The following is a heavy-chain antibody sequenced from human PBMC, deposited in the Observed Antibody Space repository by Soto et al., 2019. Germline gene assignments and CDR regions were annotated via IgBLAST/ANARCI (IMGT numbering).Heavy chain of an antibody. V-gene: IGHV3-15*07. CDR2: IKSKIDGGTT. D-gene: IGHD3-10*01. CDR1: GFTFNNAW. J-gene: IGHJ6*02. CDR3: TTAPSGSGSSIYYYGMDV. Sequence: EVQLVESGGGLVKPGGSLRLSCAASGFTFNNAWINWVRQAPGKGLEWVGRIKSKIDGGTTDYAAPVKGRFTISRDDSKNTLYMQMNSLKTEDTAVYYCTTAPSGSGSSIYYYGMDVWGQGTTVTVSS.